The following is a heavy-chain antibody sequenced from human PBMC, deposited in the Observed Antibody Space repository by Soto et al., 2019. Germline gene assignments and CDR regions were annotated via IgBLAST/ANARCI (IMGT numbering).Heavy chain of an antibody. J-gene: IGHJ5*02. Sequence: EVQLVESGGGLVKPGGSLRLSCAASGFTFSSYSMNWVRQTPGKGLEWVSSISSSSSYIYYADSVKGRFTISRDNAKNSLYLQMNSLRAEDTAAYYCARGGLRYFDWLLDPNWFDPWGQGTLVTVSS. CDR3: ARGGLRYFDWLLDPNWFDP. CDR2: ISSSSSYI. V-gene: IGHV3-21*01. CDR1: GFTFSSYS. D-gene: IGHD3-9*01.